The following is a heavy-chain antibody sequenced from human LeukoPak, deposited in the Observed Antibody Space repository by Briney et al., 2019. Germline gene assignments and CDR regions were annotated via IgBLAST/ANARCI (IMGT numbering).Heavy chain of an antibody. D-gene: IGHD3-22*01. CDR1: GYTFTSYD. J-gene: IGHJ4*02. V-gene: IGHV1-8*03. CDR3: ARVGTRLYYDSSGYRFDY. CDR2: MNPNSGNT. Sequence: ASVKVSCKASGYTFTSYDINWVRQATGQGLEWMGWMNPNSGNTGYAQKFQGRVTITRNTSISTAYMELSSLRSEDTAVYYCARVGTRLYYDSSGYRFDYWGQGTLVTVSS.